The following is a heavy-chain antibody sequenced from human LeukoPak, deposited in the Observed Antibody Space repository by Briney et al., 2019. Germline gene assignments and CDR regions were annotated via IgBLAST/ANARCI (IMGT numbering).Heavy chain of an antibody. D-gene: IGHD2-21*01. J-gene: IGHJ4*02. CDR3: ASQYYCGGDCYTDY. Sequence: SETLSLTCTVSGYSISRGYHWGWIRQPPGKGLEWIGSIHHSGSTYYNPSLKSRVTTSVDTSKNQFSLKLSSVTAADTAVYYCASQYYCGGDCYTDYWGQGTLVTVSS. CDR2: IHHSGST. V-gene: IGHV4-38-2*02. CDR1: GYSISRGYH.